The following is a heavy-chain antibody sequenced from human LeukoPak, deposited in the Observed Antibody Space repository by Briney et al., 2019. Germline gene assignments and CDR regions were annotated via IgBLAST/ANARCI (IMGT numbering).Heavy chain of an antibody. CDR3: ARVYSNYFPALDY. CDR1: GYTFTGYY. D-gene: IGHD4-11*01. Sequence: GASVKVSCKASGYTFTGYYMHWVRQAPGQGLEWMAWINPNSGDTNYAQKFQGRVTLTRDASISTAYMDLSRLRSDDTAVYYCARVYSNYFPALDYWGRGTLVTVSS. CDR2: INPNSGDT. J-gene: IGHJ4*02. V-gene: IGHV1-2*02.